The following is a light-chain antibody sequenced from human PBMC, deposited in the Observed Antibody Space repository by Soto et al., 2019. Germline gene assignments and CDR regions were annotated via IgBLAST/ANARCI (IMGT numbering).Light chain of an antibody. CDR2: GAS. CDR3: QQYGGSPIT. J-gene: IGKJ5*01. CDR1: QGVIRR. V-gene: IGKV3-20*01. Sequence: VLTQSPGTLSLSPGGRATLSCRASQGVIRRLAWYQQRPGQSPRLLISGASMRASGVPVRFIGSGSGTDFTLTITRLEPEDFAVYYCQQYGGSPITFGLGTRLAI.